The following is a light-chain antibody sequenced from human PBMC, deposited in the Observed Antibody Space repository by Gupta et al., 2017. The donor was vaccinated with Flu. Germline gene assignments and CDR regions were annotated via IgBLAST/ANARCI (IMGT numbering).Light chain of an antibody. CDR1: QSVSTK. CDR2: DAS. V-gene: IGKV3-15*01. Sequence: EIVMTQSLATLSVSPGERATLAFRASQSVSTKLAWYQQKPGQAPRLLIFDASTSATGIPARFSGSGSGTEFTLTISSLQSEDFAVYYCQQNNNWPLTFGGGTKVEIK. J-gene: IGKJ4*01. CDR3: QQNNNWPLT.